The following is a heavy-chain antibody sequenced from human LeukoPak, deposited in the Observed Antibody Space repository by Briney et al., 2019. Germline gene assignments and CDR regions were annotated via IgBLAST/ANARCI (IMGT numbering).Heavy chain of an antibody. CDR2: IDYSGST. CDR3: ARGVSYYDSSGYYNEYFQH. J-gene: IGHJ1*01. D-gene: IGHD3-22*01. V-gene: IGHV4-59*08. CDR1: GGSISSYY. Sequence: QASETLSLTCTVSGGSISSYYWSWIRQPPGKGLEWIGYIDYSGSTNYNPSLKSRVTISVDTSKNQFSLKLSSVTAADTAVYYCARGVSYYDSSGYYNEYFQHWGQGTLVTVSS.